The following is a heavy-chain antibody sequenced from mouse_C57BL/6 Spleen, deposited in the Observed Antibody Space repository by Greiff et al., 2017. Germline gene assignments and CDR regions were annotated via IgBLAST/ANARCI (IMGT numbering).Heavy chain of an antibody. CDR1: GFSLTSYG. D-gene: IGHD1-1*01. Sequence: VQLQQSGPGLVAPSQSLSITCTVSGFSLTSYGVDWVRQSPGKGLEWLGVIWGVGSTNYNSALKSRLSISKDNSKSHVFLKMNSLQTDDTAMYYCASADYGSSPFAYWGQGTLVTVSA. CDR2: IWGVGST. J-gene: IGHJ3*01. CDR3: ASADYGSSPFAY. V-gene: IGHV2-6*01.